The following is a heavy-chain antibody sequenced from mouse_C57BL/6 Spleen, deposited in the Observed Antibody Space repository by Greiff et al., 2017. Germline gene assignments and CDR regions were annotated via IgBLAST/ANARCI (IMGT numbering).Heavy chain of an antibody. Sequence: VQLQQSGAELARPGASVKLSCKASGYTFTSYGISWVKQRTGQGLEWIGEIYPRSGNTYYNEKFKGKATLTADKSSSTAYMELRSLTSEDSAVYFCARGSGYSNFDYWGQGTTLTVSS. J-gene: IGHJ2*01. V-gene: IGHV1-81*01. CDR2: IYPRSGNT. CDR1: GYTFTSYG. CDR3: ARGSGYSNFDY. D-gene: IGHD2-5*01.